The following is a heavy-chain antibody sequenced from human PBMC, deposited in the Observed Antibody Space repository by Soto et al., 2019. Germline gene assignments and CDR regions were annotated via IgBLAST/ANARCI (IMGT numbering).Heavy chain of an antibody. CDR1: GFTFRSYA. CDR3: ARGDREDIAVVVGARPGEYGVDV. Sequence: QVQLVESGGGVVQPGRSLRLSCAASGFTFRSYAMHWVRQAPGKGLECVAVIAYDGGNKFYRDYVKGRFTISRHNSKNSLYLQINSLRYEDTDVYYCARGDREDIAVVVGARPGEYGVDVWGQGTTVTVCS. V-gene: IGHV3-30-3*01. D-gene: IGHD2-15*01. J-gene: IGHJ6*02. CDR2: IAYDGGNK.